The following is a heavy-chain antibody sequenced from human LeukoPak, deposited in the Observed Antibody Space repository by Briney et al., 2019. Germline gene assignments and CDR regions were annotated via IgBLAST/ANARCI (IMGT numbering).Heavy chain of an antibody. CDR3: ARDHYFKIDY. J-gene: IGHJ4*02. D-gene: IGHD3-10*01. V-gene: IGHV3-74*01. CDR2: IPTDETPT. CDR1: GFIFSNFV. Sequence: GGSLRLSCAASGFIFSNFVMHWVRQAPGKGLVWVSRIPTDETPTNYADSVQGRFTISRDNAKNTLYLQMNNLGAEDTAVYYCARDHYFKIDYWGQGTLVTVSS.